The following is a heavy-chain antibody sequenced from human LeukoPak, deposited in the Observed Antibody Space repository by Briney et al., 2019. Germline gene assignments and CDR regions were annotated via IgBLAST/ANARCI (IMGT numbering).Heavy chain of an antibody. CDR1: GGSISSGGYS. Sequence: PSQTLSLTCAVSGGSISSGGYSWSWIRQPPGKGLEWIGYIYHSGSTYYNPSLKSRVTISVDRSKNQFSLKLSSVTAADTAVYYCARGGGRSWYWFDPWGQGTLVTVPS. V-gene: IGHV4-30-2*01. J-gene: IGHJ5*02. CDR2: IYHSGST. D-gene: IGHD6-13*01. CDR3: ARGGGRSWYWFDP.